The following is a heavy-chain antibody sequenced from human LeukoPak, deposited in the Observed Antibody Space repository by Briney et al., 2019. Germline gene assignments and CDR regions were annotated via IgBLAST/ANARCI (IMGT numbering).Heavy chain of an antibody. Sequence: GESLKISCKGSGYSFTSYWIGWVRQMPGKGLEWMGIIYPGDSDTRYSPSFQGQVTISADKSLSTAYLQWSSLKASDTAMYYCSRGEWGSSSKIYFDFWGQGTLVSVFS. CDR2: IYPGDSDT. J-gene: IGHJ4*02. D-gene: IGHD6-13*01. V-gene: IGHV5-51*01. CDR1: GYSFTSYW. CDR3: SRGEWGSSSKIYFDF.